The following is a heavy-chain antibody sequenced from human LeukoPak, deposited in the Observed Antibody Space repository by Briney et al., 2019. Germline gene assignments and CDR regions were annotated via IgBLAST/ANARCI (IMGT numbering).Heavy chain of an antibody. CDR1: GGSISSGDYY. V-gene: IGHV4-30-4*01. CDR3: ARGQNGEWYSSSPHNWFDP. CDR2: IYYSGST. J-gene: IGHJ5*02. D-gene: IGHD6-6*01. Sequence: SETLSLTCTVSGGSISSGDYYWSWIRQPPGKGPEWIGYIYYSGSTYYNPSLKSRVTISVDTSKNQFSLKLSSVTAADTAVYYCARGQNGEWYSSSPHNWFDPWGQGTLVTVSS.